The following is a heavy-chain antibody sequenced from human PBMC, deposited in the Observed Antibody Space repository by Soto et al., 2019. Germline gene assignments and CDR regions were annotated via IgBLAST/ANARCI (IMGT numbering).Heavy chain of an antibody. D-gene: IGHD6-6*01. Sequence: SETLSLTCTVSGGSISSGDYYWSWIRQPPGKGLEWIGYIYYSGSTYYNPSLKSRVTISVDTSKNQFSLKLSSVTAADTAVYYWARDAWYSSSSGGFDPWGQGTLVTVSS. V-gene: IGHV4-30-4*01. CDR3: ARDAWYSSSSGGFDP. J-gene: IGHJ5*02. CDR2: IYYSGST. CDR1: GGSISSGDYY.